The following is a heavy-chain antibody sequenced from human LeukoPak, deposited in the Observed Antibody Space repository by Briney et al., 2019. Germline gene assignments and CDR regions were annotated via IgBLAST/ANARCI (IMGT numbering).Heavy chain of an antibody. CDR1: GYSISSGYY. Sequence: SETLSLTCTVSGYSISSGYYWGWIRQPPGKGLEWIGSIYHSGSTYYNPSLKSRVTISVDTSKNQFSLKLSSVTAADTAVYYYARTRWFDYWGQGTLVTVSS. CDR3: ARTRWFDY. V-gene: IGHV4-38-2*02. J-gene: IGHJ4*02. D-gene: IGHD4-23*01. CDR2: IYHSGST.